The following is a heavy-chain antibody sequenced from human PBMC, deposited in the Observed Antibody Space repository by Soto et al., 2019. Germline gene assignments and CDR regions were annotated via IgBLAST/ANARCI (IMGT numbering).Heavy chain of an antibody. CDR2: IKSKTDGGTT. J-gene: IGHJ3*02. V-gene: IGHV3-15*01. CDR3: TTDLDLTSPRGGVIVIDSAFDI. CDR1: GFTFSNAW. D-gene: IGHD3-16*02. Sequence: GGSLRLSCAASGFTFSNAWMSWVRQAPGKGLEWVGRIKSKTDGGTTDYAAPVKGRFTISRDDSKNTLYLQMNSLKTEDTAVYYCTTDLDLTSPRGGVIVIDSAFDIWGQGTMVTVSS.